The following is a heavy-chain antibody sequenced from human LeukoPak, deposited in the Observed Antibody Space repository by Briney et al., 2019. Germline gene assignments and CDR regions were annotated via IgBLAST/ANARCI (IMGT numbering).Heavy chain of an antibody. D-gene: IGHD1-26*01. Sequence: KPSETLSLTCTVSGGSISSYYWSWIRQPPGKGLEWIGYIYYSGSTNYNPSLKSRVTISVDTSKNQFSLKLSSVTAADTAVYYCARFQVGAPDYWGQGTLVTVSS. J-gene: IGHJ4*02. CDR3: ARFQVGAPDY. V-gene: IGHV4-59*01. CDR2: IYYSGST. CDR1: GGSISSYY.